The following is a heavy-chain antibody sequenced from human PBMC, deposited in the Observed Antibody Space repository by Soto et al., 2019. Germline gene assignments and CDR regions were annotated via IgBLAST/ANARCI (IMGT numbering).Heavy chain of an antibody. CDR2: IYKSATT. J-gene: IGHJ5*02. V-gene: IGHV4-30-4*01. CDR3: ARGRYCLTGRCFPNWFDP. Sequence: PSETLSLTCSVSGDSTSTVDYFWAWVRQPPGQALEYIGYIYKSATTYYNPSFESRVAISLDTSKSQFSLNVTSLTAADTAVYFCARGRYCLTGRCFPNWFDPWGQGTLVTVSS. D-gene: IGHD2-15*01. CDR1: GDSTSTVDYF.